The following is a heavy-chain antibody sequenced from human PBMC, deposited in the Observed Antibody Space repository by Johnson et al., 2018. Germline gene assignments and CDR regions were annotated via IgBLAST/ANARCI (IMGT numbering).Heavy chain of an antibody. CDR2: IGTAGDT. Sequence: VQLGESGGGLVQPGGSLRLSCAASGFTFSSYDMHWVRQATGKGLEWVSAIGTAGDTYYPGSVKGRFTISRENAKNSLYLQMNSLRAGDTAVYYCARGEGLIAAAGHFQHWGQGTLVTVSS. CDR3: ARGEGLIAAAGHFQH. D-gene: IGHD6-13*01. V-gene: IGHV3-13*01. J-gene: IGHJ1*01. CDR1: GFTFSSYD.